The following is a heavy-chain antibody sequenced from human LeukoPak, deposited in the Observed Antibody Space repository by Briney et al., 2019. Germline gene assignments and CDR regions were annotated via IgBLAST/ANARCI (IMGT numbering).Heavy chain of an antibody. D-gene: IGHD3-22*01. Sequence: ASVKVSCKASGYTFTGYYMHWVRQAPGQGLEWMGRINPNSGGTNYAQKFQGRVTMTRDTSISTAYKELSRLRSDDTAVYYCARHYYDSSGYSYWGQGTLVTVSS. CDR1: GYTFTGYY. CDR3: ARHYYDSSGYSY. CDR2: INPNSGGT. J-gene: IGHJ4*02. V-gene: IGHV1-2*06.